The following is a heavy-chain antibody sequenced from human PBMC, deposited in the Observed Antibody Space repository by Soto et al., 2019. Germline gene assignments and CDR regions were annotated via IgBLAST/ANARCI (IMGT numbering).Heavy chain of an antibody. J-gene: IGHJ4*02. CDR2: VKEGGSEE. V-gene: IGHV3-7*05. D-gene: IGHD2-15*01. CDR3: ATGPPRMAAASHFYYF. CDR1: GFTFSSYW. Sequence: PGGSLRLSCAASGFTFSSYWMNWIRQAPGKGLEWVANVKEGGSEEYYVDSVKGRFTISRDNAKNSLFLQMNSLTAEDTAVYYCATGPPRMAAASHFYYFCGPGSLLTVSS.